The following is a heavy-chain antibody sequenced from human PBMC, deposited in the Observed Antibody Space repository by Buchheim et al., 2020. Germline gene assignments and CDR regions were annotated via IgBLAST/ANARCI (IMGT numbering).Heavy chain of an antibody. J-gene: IGHJ6*02. D-gene: IGHD6-19*01. Sequence: QVQLQESGPGLVKPSETLSLTCTVSGGSVSSGSYYWSWIRQPPGKGLEWIGYIYYSGSTNYNPSLKSRVTISVDTSKHQFSLKLSSVTAADTAVYYCARDLYPGIAVAGNNYYYGMDVWGQGTT. V-gene: IGHV4-61*01. CDR2: IYYSGST. CDR3: ARDLYPGIAVAGNNYYYGMDV. CDR1: GGSVSSGSYY.